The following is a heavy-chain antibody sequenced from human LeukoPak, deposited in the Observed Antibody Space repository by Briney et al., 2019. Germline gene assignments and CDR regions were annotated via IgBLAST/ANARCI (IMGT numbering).Heavy chain of an antibody. CDR3: ARVGIAVAGQFDY. Sequence: ASVKVSCKASGYTFTGYYMHWVQQAPGQGLEWMGWINPNSGGTNYAQKFQGRVTMTRDTSISTAYMELSRLRSDDTAVYYCARVGIAVAGQFDYWGQGTLVTVSS. D-gene: IGHD6-19*01. CDR2: INPNSGGT. CDR1: GYTFTGYY. J-gene: IGHJ4*02. V-gene: IGHV1-2*02.